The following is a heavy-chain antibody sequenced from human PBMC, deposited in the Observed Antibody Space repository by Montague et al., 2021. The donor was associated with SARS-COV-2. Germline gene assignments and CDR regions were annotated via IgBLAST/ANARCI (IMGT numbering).Heavy chain of an antibody. V-gene: IGHV4-59*01. J-gene: IGHJ4*02. CDR1: GGSINNYY. D-gene: IGHD4-23*01. CDR3: ARRGGWKRHFDY. Sequence: SETLSLTCNVSGGSINNYYWSWIRQSPGRGLEWIGYIYYTGSTNCNPSLDSRVTISLDTSRDQVSLELRSVTAADTAVYYCARRGGWKRHFDYWGQGTLVTVSS. CDR2: IYYTGST.